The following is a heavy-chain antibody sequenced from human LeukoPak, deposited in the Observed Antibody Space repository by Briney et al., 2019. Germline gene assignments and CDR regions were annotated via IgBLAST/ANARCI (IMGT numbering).Heavy chain of an antibody. CDR1: GVSISSYY. CDR2: IHTSGST. D-gene: IGHD3-22*01. J-gene: IGHJ4*02. Sequence: SETLSLTCTVSGVSISSYYWSWLRQPARKGLEGIGRIHTSGSTNYNPSLKSRVTMSVDTSKNQFSLKLSSVTAADTAVYYCARDRYYYDSSGYYTLDYWGQGTLVTVSS. CDR3: ARDRYYYDSSGYYTLDY. V-gene: IGHV4-4*07.